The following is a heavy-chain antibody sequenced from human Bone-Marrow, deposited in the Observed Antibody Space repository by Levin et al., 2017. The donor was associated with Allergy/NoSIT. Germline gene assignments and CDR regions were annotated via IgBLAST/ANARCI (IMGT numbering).Heavy chain of an antibody. J-gene: IGHJ3*01. CDR2: YDPEEYET. V-gene: IGHV1-24*01. CDR1: GYSLSDVS. D-gene: IGHD2/OR15-2a*01. Sequence: ASVKVSCKVSGYSLSDVSIHWVRQAPGKGLEWMGGYDPEEYETFYAQKFQGRVTMTEDTSTGTAYMELSSLGSEDTALYYCAVDSLRLRTTAFDVWGQGTMVTVSS. CDR3: AVDSLRLRTTAFDV.